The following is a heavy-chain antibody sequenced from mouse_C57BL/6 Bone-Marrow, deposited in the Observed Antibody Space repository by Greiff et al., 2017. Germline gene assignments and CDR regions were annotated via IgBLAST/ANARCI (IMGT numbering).Heavy chain of an antibody. CDR2: IDPSDSYT. CDR1: GYTFTSYW. D-gene: IGHD4-1*01. Sequence: VQLKQPGAELVKPGASVKLSCKASGYTFTSYWMQWVNQRPGQGLEWIGEIDPSDSYTNYNQKFKGKATLTVDTSSSTAYMQLSSLTSEDSAVYYCARSIWDPWFAYWGQGTLVTVSA. V-gene: IGHV1-50*01. J-gene: IGHJ3*01. CDR3: ARSIWDPWFAY.